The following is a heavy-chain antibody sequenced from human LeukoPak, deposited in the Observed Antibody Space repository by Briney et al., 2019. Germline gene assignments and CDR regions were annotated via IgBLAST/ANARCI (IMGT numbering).Heavy chain of an antibody. CDR2: ISSSGSTI. D-gene: IGHD4-17*01. Sequence: PGGSPRLSCAASGFTFSDYYMSWIRQAPGKGLEWVSYISSSGSTIYYADSVKGRFTISRDNAKNSLYLQMNSLRAEDTAVYYCARDKFYKYGDYRNWFDPWGQGTLVTVSS. CDR1: GFTFSDYY. J-gene: IGHJ5*02. CDR3: ARDKFYKYGDYRNWFDP. V-gene: IGHV3-11*01.